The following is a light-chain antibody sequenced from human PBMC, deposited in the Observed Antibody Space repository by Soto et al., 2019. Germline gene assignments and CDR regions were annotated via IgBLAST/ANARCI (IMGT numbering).Light chain of an antibody. J-gene: IGKJ5*01. V-gene: IGKV3D-15*01. CDR2: GAS. CDR3: QQYHSWPIT. CDR1: QSINRD. Sequence: EIVMTQSPATPSVSSGARAPLSCRAGQSINRDLAWYEQKPGQTPRRVIYGASTWGTGVPPRFTGSGSGTEFTLTISNLQSEDFAVYYCQQYHSWPITFGQGTRLEI.